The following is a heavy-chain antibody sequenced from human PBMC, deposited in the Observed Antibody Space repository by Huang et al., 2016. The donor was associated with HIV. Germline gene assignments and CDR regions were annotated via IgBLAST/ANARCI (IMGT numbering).Heavy chain of an antibody. D-gene: IGHD5-18*01. CDR2: INNNGSKI. Sequence: EVQLVESGGGLVQPGGSLTLSCAASGFTLSAYSMNWVRQTPGKVLDVVSYINNNGSKIVDAESVKGRFTISRDNAKNSPYLQMNSLRDDDTAVFYCATSYGYFPHWGQGTLVTVSS. J-gene: IGHJ1*01. CDR3: ATSYGYFPH. CDR1: GFTLSAYS. V-gene: IGHV3-48*02.